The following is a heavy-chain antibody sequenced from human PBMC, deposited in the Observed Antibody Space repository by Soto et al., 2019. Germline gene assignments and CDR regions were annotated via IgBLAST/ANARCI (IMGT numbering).Heavy chain of an antibody. CDR2: INPSGGST. D-gene: IGHD3-3*01. CDR3: ARDRVEGYDFWSGYFIPRSDAFDI. CDR1: GYTFTRYY. J-gene: IGHJ3*02. Sequence: ASVKVSCKASGYTFTRYYMHWVRQAPGQGLEWMGIINPSGGSTSYAQKFQGRVTMTRDTSTSTVYMELSSLRSEDTAVYYCARDRVEGYDFWSGYFIPRSDAFDIWGQGTMVTVSS. V-gene: IGHV1-46*01.